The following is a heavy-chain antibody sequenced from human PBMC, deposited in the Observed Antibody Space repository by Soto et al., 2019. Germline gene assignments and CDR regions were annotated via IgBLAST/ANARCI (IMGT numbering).Heavy chain of an antibody. Sequence: QVQVMQSGAEVKKPGASVKVSCKASGYTFTSYGISWVRQAPGQGLVWMGWISTYNGNTNYAQKLQGRVTMTTDTCTSTAYMELRSLRSDDTAVYYCGRDLYQSVFYYGMDVWGQGTTVTVSS. V-gene: IGHV1-18*01. CDR3: GRDLYQSVFYYGMDV. D-gene: IGHD2-2*01. CDR2: ISTYNGNT. CDR1: GYTFTSYG. J-gene: IGHJ6*02.